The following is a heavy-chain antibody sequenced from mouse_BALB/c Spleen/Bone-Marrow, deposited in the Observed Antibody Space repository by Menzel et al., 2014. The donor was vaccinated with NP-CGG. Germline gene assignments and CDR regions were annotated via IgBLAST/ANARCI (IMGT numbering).Heavy chain of an antibody. D-gene: IGHD2-1*01. Sequence: VQLQQSGAELAKPGASVKMSCKASGYTFTNYWMHWVKQRPGQGLEWIGYINPSTGNTEYNQKFKDKATLTADKSSNTAFMQLSCLTSEDSAVYFCARGNYEAMDYWGQGTSVTVSS. CDR2: INPSTGNT. CDR3: ARGNYEAMDY. V-gene: IGHV1-7*01. CDR1: GYTFTNYW. J-gene: IGHJ4*01.